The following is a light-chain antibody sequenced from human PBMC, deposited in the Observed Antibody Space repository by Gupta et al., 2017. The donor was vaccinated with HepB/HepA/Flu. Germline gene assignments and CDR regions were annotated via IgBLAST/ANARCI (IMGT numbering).Light chain of an antibody. CDR1: NSNIGSNY. V-gene: IGLV1-47*01. CDR2: RDN. J-gene: IGLJ2*01. Sequence: QSVLTQPPSASGTSGQRVTISCSGSNSNIGSNYVYWYQQPPGTAPKLLIFRDNQRPSGGPEGFLCSKSWTSTYPGIRGVRSGDEADYYWGKWEDSRRGQKRLGGGTKL. CDR3: GKWEDSRRGQKR.